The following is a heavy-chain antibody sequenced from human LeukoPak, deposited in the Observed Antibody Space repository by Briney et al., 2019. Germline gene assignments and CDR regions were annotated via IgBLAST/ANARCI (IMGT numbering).Heavy chain of an antibody. V-gene: IGHV3-21*01. Sequence: AGGSLRLSCTASGFTFSSYSMNWVHQAPGKGLEWVSSISSSSSYIYYADSVKGRFTISRDNAKNSLYLRMNSLRAEDTAVYYCARDLGTTVTTYLDYWGQGTLLTVSS. D-gene: IGHD4-17*01. CDR2: ISSSSSYI. J-gene: IGHJ4*02. CDR3: ARDLGTTVTTYLDY. CDR1: GFTFSSYS.